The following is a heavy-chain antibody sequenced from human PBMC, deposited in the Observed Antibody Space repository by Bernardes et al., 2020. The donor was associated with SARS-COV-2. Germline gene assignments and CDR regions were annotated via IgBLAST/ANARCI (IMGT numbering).Heavy chain of an antibody. Sequence: LSLTCTVSGGSISSYYWSWIRQPPGKGLEWIGYIYYSGSTNYNPSLKSRVTISVDTSKNQFSLKLSSVTAADTAVYYCARGARGSYSPFDYWGQGTLVTVSS. CDR1: GGSISSYY. CDR2: IYYSGST. CDR3: ARGARGSYSPFDY. V-gene: IGHV4-59*01. D-gene: IGHD1-26*01. J-gene: IGHJ4*02.